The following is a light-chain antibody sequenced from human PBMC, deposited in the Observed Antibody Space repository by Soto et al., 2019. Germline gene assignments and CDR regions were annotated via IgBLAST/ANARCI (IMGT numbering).Light chain of an antibody. CDR3: QTWGTGIGAV. CDR2: LNSDGSH. Sequence: QLVLTQSPSASASLGASVKLTCTLSSGHSSYAIAWHQQQPEKGPRYLMKLNSDGSHSKGDGIPDRFSGSSSGAERYLTISSLQSEDEADYYCQTWGTGIGAVFGGSTQLTVL. J-gene: IGLJ7*01. V-gene: IGLV4-69*01. CDR1: SGHSSYA.